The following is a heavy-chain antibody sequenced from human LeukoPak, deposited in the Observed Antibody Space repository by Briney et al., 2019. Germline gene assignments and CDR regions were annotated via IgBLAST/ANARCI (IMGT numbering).Heavy chain of an antibody. D-gene: IGHD1/OR15-1a*01. Sequence: GGSLRLSCAASGFSFSTYSMSWVRQAPGKGLEWVSSIRGSGADKYYADSVKGRFSISRDNPQDTLSLQMNSLRAEDTGVYYCAKISWDGRGTFDWGRGTLVTVSS. CDR3: AKISWDGRGTFD. V-gene: IGHV3-23*01. CDR2: IRGSGADK. J-gene: IGHJ4*02. CDR1: GFSFSTYS.